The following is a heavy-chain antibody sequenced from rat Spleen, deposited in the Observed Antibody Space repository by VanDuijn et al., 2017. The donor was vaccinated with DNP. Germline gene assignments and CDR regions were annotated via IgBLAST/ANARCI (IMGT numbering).Heavy chain of an antibody. CDR1: GFIFSNYN. CDR3: ARRGYGGRGFFDY. D-gene: IGHD1-11*01. J-gene: IGHJ2*01. Sequence: EVQLVESGGGLVQPGRSLKLSCAASGFIFSNYNMAWVRQAPKKGLEWVATITYDVIRTYYRDSVKGRFTISRDNAKSTLNLQMDSLRSEDTATYYCARRGYGGRGFFDYWGQGVMVTVSS. CDR2: ITYDVIRT. V-gene: IGHV5-7*01.